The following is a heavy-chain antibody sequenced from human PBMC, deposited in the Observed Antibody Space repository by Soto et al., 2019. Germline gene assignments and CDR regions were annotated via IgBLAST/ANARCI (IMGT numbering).Heavy chain of an antibody. D-gene: IGHD4-17*01. Sequence: PGGSLRLSCAASGFTFSNYAMSWVRQAPGKGLEWVVGISGSGGSTYYADSVKGLFTITRDNSKNTLYVQMNSLRAEDTAEYYCAKKVALTVGALDIWGQGTMVTVSS. J-gene: IGHJ3*02. CDR2: ISGSGGST. CDR3: AKKVALTVGALDI. V-gene: IGHV3-23*01. CDR1: GFTFSNYA.